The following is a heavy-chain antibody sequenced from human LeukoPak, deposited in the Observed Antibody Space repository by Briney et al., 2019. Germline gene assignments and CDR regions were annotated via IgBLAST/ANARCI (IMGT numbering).Heavy chain of an antibody. CDR3: ARVPVAGYYYYYYMDV. V-gene: IGHV3-7*03. CDR2: IKEDGSEK. CDR1: RFTFSDYY. J-gene: IGHJ6*03. D-gene: IGHD6-19*01. Sequence: GGSLRLSCAASRFTFSDYYMTWVRQAPGRGLEWVANIKEDGSEKNYVDSVKGRFTISRDNAKNSVYLLLNSLTPEDTALYYCARVPVAGYYYYYYMDVWGKGTTVTVSS.